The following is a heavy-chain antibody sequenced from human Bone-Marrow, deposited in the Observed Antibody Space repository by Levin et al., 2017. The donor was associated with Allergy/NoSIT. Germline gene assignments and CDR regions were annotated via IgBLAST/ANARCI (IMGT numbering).Heavy chain of an antibody. CDR3: AREDLYCSSTSCYSPDY. D-gene: IGHD2-2*01. Sequence: LSLTCAASGFTFSSYAMHWVRQAPGKGLEWVAVISYDGSNKYYADSVKGRFTISRDNSKNTLYLQMNSLRAEDTAVYYCAREDLYCSSTSCYSPDYWGQGTLVTVSS. V-gene: IGHV3-30-3*01. CDR2: ISYDGSNK. CDR1: GFTFSSYA. J-gene: IGHJ4*02.